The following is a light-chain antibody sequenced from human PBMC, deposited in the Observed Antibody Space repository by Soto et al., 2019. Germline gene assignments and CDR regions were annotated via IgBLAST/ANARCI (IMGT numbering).Light chain of an antibody. CDR2: GAS. J-gene: IGKJ1*01. CDR1: QSVSSN. V-gene: IGKV3-15*01. CDR3: QQYNNWPPWT. Sequence: EVVMTQSPATLSVSPGERDTLSCRASQSVSSNLAWYQQKPGQAPRLLIYGASTRATGMPARFSGSVAGTEFTRPISSLQSEDFAVDYCQQYNNWPPWTFGHGTKVEIK.